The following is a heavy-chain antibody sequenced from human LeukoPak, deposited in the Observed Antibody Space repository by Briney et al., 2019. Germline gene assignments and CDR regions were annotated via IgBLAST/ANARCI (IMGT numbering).Heavy chain of an antibody. V-gene: IGHV5-51*01. Sequence: GESLKISCKGSGYSFTNYWIGWVRQMPGKGLEYMGIIYPGDSDTTYSPSFQGQVTISADKSIHTAYLQWSSLKASDTAMYYCARLRGCSYGYFDMDVWGRGTTVTVSS. CDR2: IYPGDSDT. CDR1: GYSFTNYW. J-gene: IGHJ6*03. CDR3: ARLRGCSYGYFDMDV. D-gene: IGHD5-18*01.